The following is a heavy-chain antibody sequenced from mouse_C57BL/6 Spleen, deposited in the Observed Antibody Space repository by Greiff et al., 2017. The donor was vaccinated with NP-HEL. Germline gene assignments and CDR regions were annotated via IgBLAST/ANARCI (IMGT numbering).Heavy chain of an antibody. V-gene: IGHV5-9-1*02. D-gene: IGHD4-1*01. CDR1: GFTFSSYA. CDR2: ISSGGDYI. J-gene: IGHJ2*01. CDR3: TREKLGFDY. Sequence: EVKVVESGEGLVKPGGSLKLSCAASGFTFSSYAMSWVRQTPEKRLEWVAYISSGGDYIYYADTVKGRFTISRDNARNTLYLQMSSLKSEDTAMYYCTREKLGFDYWGQGTTLTVSS.